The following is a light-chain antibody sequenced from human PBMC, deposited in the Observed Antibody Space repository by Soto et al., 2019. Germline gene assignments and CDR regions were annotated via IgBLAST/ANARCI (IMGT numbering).Light chain of an antibody. V-gene: IGLV1-40*01. CDR3: QSYDSSRSVL. J-gene: IGLJ2*01. CDR2: GNS. Sequence: QSVLTQPPSVSGAPGQRVTISCTGSSSNIGAGYDVNWYQQLPGTAPKLLIYGNSNRPSGVPDRFSGSKSGTSASLAITGLQSDDEADYYRQSYDSSRSVLFGGGTKLTVL. CDR1: SSNIGAGYD.